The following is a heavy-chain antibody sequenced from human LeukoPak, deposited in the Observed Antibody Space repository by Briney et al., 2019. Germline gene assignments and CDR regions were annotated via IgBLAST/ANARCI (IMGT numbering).Heavy chain of an antibody. Sequence: SGTLSLTCTVSGDSISSLDLWSWVRQPPGKGLEWIGEIYLSGTTHSNPSVKSRVTISIDKSKNQFFLNLSSVTAADTAVYYCAGLVGRYSSGLYYYYFDYWGQGTLVTVSS. CDR2: IYLSGTT. CDR3: AGLVGRYSSGLYYYYFDY. D-gene: IGHD3-22*01. J-gene: IGHJ4*02. CDR1: GDSISSLDL. V-gene: IGHV4-4*02.